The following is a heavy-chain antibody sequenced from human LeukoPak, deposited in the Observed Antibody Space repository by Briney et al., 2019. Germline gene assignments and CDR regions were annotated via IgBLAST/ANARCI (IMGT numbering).Heavy chain of an antibody. CDR2: IYSGGST. CDR3: ARDEDCSSTSCLGGFDP. CDR1: GFTVSSNY. Sequence: GGSLRLSCAASGFTVSSNYMSWVRQAPGKGLEWVSVIYSGGSTYYAGSVKGRFTISRDNSKNTLYLQMNSLRAEDTAVYYCARDEDCSSTSCLGGFDPWGQGTLVTVSS. J-gene: IGHJ5*02. V-gene: IGHV3-66*02. D-gene: IGHD2-2*01.